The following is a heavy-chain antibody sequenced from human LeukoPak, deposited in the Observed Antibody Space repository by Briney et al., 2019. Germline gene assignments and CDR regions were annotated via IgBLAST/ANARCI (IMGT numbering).Heavy chain of an antibody. D-gene: IGHD1-1*01. CDR3: ARDGTTSGYYGMDV. CDR2: IYYSGST. Sequence: PSETLSLTCTVSGGSISNYYWSWIRQPPGKGLEWIGYIYYSGSTNYNPSLKSRVTISVDTSKNQFSLKLSSVTAADTAVYYCARDGTTSGYYGMDVWGQGTTVTVSS. J-gene: IGHJ6*02. V-gene: IGHV4-59*01. CDR1: GGSISNYY.